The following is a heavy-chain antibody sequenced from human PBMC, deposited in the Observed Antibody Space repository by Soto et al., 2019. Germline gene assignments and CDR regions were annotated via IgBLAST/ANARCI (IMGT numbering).Heavy chain of an antibody. J-gene: IGHJ3*02. D-gene: IGHD2-21*01. Sequence: QVQLVQSGAEVKKPGSAVKVSCKDSGGTFSTYSMFWVRQAPGQGLEWMGRIIPMVGISNYAQKFQGRGTISADKSTGRAYMELSSLRSEDTALYYCTSGSWSGEVFDIWGQGTMVTVSS. V-gene: IGHV1-69*02. CDR2: IIPMVGIS. CDR3: TSGSWSGEVFDI. CDR1: GGTFSTYS.